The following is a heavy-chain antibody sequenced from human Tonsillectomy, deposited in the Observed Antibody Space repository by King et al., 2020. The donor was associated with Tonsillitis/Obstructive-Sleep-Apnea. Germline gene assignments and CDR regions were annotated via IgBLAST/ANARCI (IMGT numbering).Heavy chain of an antibody. D-gene: IGHD5-12*01. CDR2: IRSKANSYAT. Sequence: VQLVESGGGLVQPGGSLKLSCAASGFTFSGSAMHWVRQASGKGLEWVGRIRSKANSYATAYAASVKGRFTISRDDSKNTAYLQMNSLKTEDTAVYYCTAIVDTALFDYWGQGTLVTVSS. J-gene: IGHJ4*02. CDR3: TAIVDTALFDY. V-gene: IGHV3-73*01. CDR1: GFTFSGSA.